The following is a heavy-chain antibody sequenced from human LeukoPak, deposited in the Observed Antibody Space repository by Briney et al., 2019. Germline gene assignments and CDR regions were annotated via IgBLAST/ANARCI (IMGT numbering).Heavy chain of an antibody. D-gene: IGHD6-25*01. CDR2: IIPIFGTA. J-gene: IGHJ4*02. CDR1: GGTFSSYA. V-gene: IGHV1-69*13. Sequence: ASVKVSCKASGGTFSSYAISWVRQAPGQGLEWMGGIIPIFGTANYAQKFQGRVTITADESTSTAYMELSSLRSEDTAVYYCVRGATCSGGGCDSKEYVYYFDYWGQGTLVTVSS. CDR3: VRGATCSGGGCDSKEYVYYFDY.